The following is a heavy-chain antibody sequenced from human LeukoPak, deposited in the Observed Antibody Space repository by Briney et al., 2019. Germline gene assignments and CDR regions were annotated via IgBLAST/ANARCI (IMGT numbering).Heavy chain of an antibody. V-gene: IGHV3-23*01. J-gene: IGHJ4*02. CDR2: LSGSGVNT. CDR3: AKSPGSRSYPHYFDY. CDR1: GFTFSSYA. D-gene: IGHD3-10*01. Sequence: GGSLRLSCAASGFTFSSYAMSWVRQAPGKGLEWVSVLSGSGVNTYYADSVKGRFTLSRDNSKNTLYLQMNSLRAEDTAVYYCAKSPGSRSYPHYFDYWGQGTLVTVSS.